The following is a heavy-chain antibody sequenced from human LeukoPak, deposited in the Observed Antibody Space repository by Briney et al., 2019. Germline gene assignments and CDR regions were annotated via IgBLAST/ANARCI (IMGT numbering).Heavy chain of an antibody. CDR3: AREAYYYDSSGYYLTFDY. V-gene: IGHV4-61*02. J-gene: IGHJ4*02. D-gene: IGHD3-22*01. CDR1: GGSISSGSYY. CDR2: IYTSGST. Sequence: PSQTLSLTCTVSGGSISSGSYYWSWIRQPAGKGLEWIGRIYTSGSTNYNPSPKRRATISVDTPKNKYPRRLSSVTAADTAVYYCAREAYYYDSSGYYLTFDYWGQGTLVTVSS.